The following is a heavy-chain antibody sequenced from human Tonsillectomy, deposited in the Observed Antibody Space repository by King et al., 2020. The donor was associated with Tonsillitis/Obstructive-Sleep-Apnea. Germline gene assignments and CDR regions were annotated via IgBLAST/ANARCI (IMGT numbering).Heavy chain of an antibody. CDR2: IDYSGST. CDR3: AKMAYYFDSSGSTNWFDP. J-gene: IGHJ5*02. V-gene: IGHV4-59*08. Sequence: QLQESGPGLVKPSETLSLTCTVSGGPISSHYWNWIRQPPGKGLEWIGYIDYSGSTNYNPSLKSRVTISVDTSKNQFSLSLSSVTAADTAVYYCAKMAYYFDSSGSTNWFDPWGQGTLVTVSS. CDR1: GGPISSHY. D-gene: IGHD3-22*01.